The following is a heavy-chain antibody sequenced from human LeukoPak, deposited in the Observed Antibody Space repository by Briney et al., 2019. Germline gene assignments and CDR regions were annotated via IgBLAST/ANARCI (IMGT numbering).Heavy chain of an antibody. CDR3: AKFGSGNYYNFDY. CDR1: GFIFQNYA. J-gene: IGHJ4*02. CDR2: ISDSGGST. D-gene: IGHD3-10*01. Sequence: GGSLRLSCAASGFIFQNYAMSWVRQAPGKGLEWVSVISDSGGSTYYADSVKGRFTISRGNSKNTLYLHMNSLRAEDTAVYYCAKFGSGNYYNFDYWAQGTLVTVSS. V-gene: IGHV3-23*01.